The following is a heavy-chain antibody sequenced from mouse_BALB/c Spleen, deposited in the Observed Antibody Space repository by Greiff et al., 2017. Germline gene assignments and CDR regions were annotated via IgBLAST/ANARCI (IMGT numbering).Heavy chain of an antibody. CDR3: ARGRGSYWYFDV. D-gene: IGHD1-1*01. CDR1: GYSITSDYA. CDR2: ISYSGST. Sequence: EVKLMESGPGLVKPSQSLSLTCTVTGYSITSDYAWNWIRQFPGNKLEWMGYISYSGSTSYNPSLKSRISITRDTSKNQFLLQLNSVTTEDTATYYCARGRGSYWYFDVWGAGTTVTVSS. J-gene: IGHJ1*01. V-gene: IGHV3-2*02.